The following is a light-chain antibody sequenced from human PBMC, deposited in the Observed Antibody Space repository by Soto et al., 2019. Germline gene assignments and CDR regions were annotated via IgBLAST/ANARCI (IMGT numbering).Light chain of an antibody. CDR2: GAS. Sequence: EIVMTQSPATLSVVPGERATLSCRASQSVSSSSLAWYQQRPGLAPRLLIYGASTRTAGIPDRFTGSGSGTDFTLTISRLEPEDFAVFYCQQYGTSEIIFGQGTRLEI. J-gene: IGKJ5*01. V-gene: IGKV3-20*01. CDR3: QQYGTSEII. CDR1: QSVSSSS.